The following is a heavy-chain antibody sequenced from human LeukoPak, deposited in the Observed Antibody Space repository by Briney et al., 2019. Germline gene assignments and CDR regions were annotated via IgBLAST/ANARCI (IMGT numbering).Heavy chain of an antibody. V-gene: IGHV4-59*08. J-gene: IGHJ2*01. CDR2: IYYSGST. CDR1: GGSISSYY. D-gene: IGHD3-10*01. Sequence: SETLSLTCTVSGGSISSYYWSWIRQPPGKGLEWIGYIYYSGSTNYNPSLKSRVTISVDTSKNQFSLKLSSVTAADTAVYYCAISYDSGSTFDLWGRGTLVTVSS. CDR3: AISYDSGSTFDL.